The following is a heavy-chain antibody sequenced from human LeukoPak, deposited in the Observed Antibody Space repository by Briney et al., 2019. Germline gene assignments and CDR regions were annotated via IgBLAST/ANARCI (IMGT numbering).Heavy chain of an antibody. CDR1: GFTVSSNY. CDR2: IYSGGST. D-gene: IGHD4-11*01. CDR3: ASHPSYSNYNPRAYYFDY. Sequence: GSLRLSCAASGFTVSSNYMSWVRQAPGKGLEWVSVIYSGGSTYYADSVKGRFTISRDNSKNTLYLQMNSLRAEDTAVYYCASHPSYSNYNPRAYYFDYWGQGTLVTVSS. V-gene: IGHV3-66*04. J-gene: IGHJ4*02.